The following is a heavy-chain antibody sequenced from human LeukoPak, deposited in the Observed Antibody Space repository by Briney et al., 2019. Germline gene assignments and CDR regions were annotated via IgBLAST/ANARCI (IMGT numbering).Heavy chain of an antibody. V-gene: IGHV1-3*01. CDR1: GYTFTSYA. CDR2: INAGNGNT. D-gene: IGHD2-15*01. J-gene: IGHJ3*02. Sequence: GASVKVSCKASGYTFTSYAMHWVRQAPGQRLEWMGWINAGNGNTKYSQKFQGRVTMTEDTSTDTAYMELSSLRSEDTAVYYCATEALVGDAFDIWGQGTMVTVSS. CDR3: ATEALVGDAFDI.